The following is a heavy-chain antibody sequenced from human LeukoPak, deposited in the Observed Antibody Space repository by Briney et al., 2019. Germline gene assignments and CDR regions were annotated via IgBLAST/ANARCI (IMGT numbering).Heavy chain of an antibody. Sequence: KASETLSLTCAVYGGSFSGYYWSWIRQPPGKGLEWIGEINHSGSTNYNPSLKSRVTISVDTSKNQFSLKLSSVTAADTAVYYCARVAAYLYDYWGQGTLVTVSS. CDR1: GGSFSGYY. CDR3: ARVAAYLYDY. D-gene: IGHD6-25*01. CDR2: INHSGST. V-gene: IGHV4-34*01. J-gene: IGHJ4*02.